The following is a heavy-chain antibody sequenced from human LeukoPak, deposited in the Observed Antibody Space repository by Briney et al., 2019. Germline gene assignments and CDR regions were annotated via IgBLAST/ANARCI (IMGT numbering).Heavy chain of an antibody. CDR1: GGSFSGYY. Sequence: SETLSLTCAVYGGSFSGYYWSWIRQPLGKGLEWIGEINHSGSTNYNPSLKSRVTISVDTSKNQFSLKLSSVTAADTAVYYCARGGEWQQLVAPGYYGMDVWGQGTTVTVSS. J-gene: IGHJ6*02. CDR3: ARGGEWQQLVAPGYYGMDV. CDR2: INHSGST. D-gene: IGHD6-13*01. V-gene: IGHV4-34*01.